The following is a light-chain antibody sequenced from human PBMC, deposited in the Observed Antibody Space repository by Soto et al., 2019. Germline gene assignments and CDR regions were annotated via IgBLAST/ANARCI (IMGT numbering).Light chain of an antibody. CDR2: AAS. Sequence: IQMTQSPSTMSASVGYRVTITCRASQSISSWVAWYQQKPGKGPKLLIYAASNFQSGVPSRFSGSGSGTHFTLTISSLKNEDFATYYGQQLHGYTITFGQGTRLEIK. CDR3: QQLHGYTIT. CDR1: QSISSW. V-gene: IGKV1-5*01. J-gene: IGKJ5*01.